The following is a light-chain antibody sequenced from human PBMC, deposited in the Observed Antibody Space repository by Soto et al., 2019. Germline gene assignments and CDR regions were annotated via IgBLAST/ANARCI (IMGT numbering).Light chain of an antibody. J-gene: IGKJ1*01. CDR2: GAS. CDR1: QSVSSN. Sequence: EIVMTQSPATLSVSPGERATLSCRASQSVSSNLAWYQQKPGQAPRLLIYGASTRATGIPARFSGSGSGTEFTLTICSLQSEDFAVYYCQQYNNWPPVTFGQGTKVELK. V-gene: IGKV3-15*01. CDR3: QQYNNWPPVT.